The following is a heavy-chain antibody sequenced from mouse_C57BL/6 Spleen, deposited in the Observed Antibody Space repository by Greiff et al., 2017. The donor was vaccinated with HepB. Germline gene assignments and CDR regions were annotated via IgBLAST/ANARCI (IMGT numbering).Heavy chain of an antibody. J-gene: IGHJ2*01. CDR1: GFTFSSYT. CDR2: ISGGGGNT. V-gene: IGHV5-9*01. D-gene: IGHD2-10*01. CDR3: ARQTSYGNYVY. Sequence: EVKLEESGGGLVKPGGSLKLSCAASGFTFSSYTMSWVRQTPEKRLEWVATISGGGGNTYYPDSVKGRFTISRDNAKNTLYLQMSSLRSEDTALYYCARQTSYGNYVYWGQGTTLTVSS.